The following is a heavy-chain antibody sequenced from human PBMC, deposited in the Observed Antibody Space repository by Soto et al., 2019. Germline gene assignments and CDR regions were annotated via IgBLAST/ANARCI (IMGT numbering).Heavy chain of an antibody. D-gene: IGHD3-9*01. J-gene: IGHJ6*02. V-gene: IGHV4-30-4*01. CDR3: ARGLVIRPYYYHGMDV. Sequence: QVQLQESGPGLVKPSQTQSLTCTVSGGSISSGDYFWSWIRQSPGKGLEWIGYISSIGSTYYNPSLKSRVSVSRDTSKNQFSLKLSSVTTTDTAVYYCARGLVIRPYYYHGMDVWGQGTTVTVSS. CDR1: GGSISSGDYF. CDR2: ISSIGST.